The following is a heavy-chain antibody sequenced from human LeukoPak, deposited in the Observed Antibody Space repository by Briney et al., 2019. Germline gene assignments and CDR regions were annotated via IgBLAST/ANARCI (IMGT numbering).Heavy chain of an antibody. CDR1: GYSFTSYW. J-gene: IGHJ6*02. CDR2: IYPGDSDT. CDR3: ARQRQLTGDLIYYYGMDV. Sequence: GESLKISCKGSGYSFTSYWIGWVRQMPGEGLEWMGIIYPGDSDTRYSPSFQGQVTISADKSISTAYLQWSSLKASDTAMYYCARQRQLTGDLIYYYGMDVWGQGTTVTVSS. V-gene: IGHV5-51*01. D-gene: IGHD7-27*01.